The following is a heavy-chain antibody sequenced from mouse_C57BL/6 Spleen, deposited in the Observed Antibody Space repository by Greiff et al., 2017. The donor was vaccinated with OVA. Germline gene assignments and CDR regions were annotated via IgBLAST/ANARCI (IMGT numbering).Heavy chain of an antibody. CDR3: ARWSSTAPYAMDY. CDR2: INPNNGGT. Sequence: VQLQQSGPELVKPGASVKIPCKASGYTFTDYNMDWVKQSHGKSLEWIGDINPNNGGTIYNQKFKGKATLTVDKSSSTAYMELRSLTSEDTAVYYCARWSSTAPYAMDYWGQGTSVTVSS. D-gene: IGHD1-2*01. J-gene: IGHJ4*01. V-gene: IGHV1-18*01. CDR1: GYTFTDYN.